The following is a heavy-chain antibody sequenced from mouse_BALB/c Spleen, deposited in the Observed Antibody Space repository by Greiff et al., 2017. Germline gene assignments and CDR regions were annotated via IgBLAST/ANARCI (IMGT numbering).Heavy chain of an antibody. D-gene: IGHD3-2*01. V-gene: IGHV5-17*02. J-gene: IGHJ3*01. CDR1: GFTFSSFG. Sequence: DVHLVESGGGLVQPGGSRKLSCAASGFTFSSFGMHWVRQAPEKGLEWVAYISSGSSTIYYADTVKGRFTISRDNPKNTLFLQMTSLRSEDTAMYYCARGGGQLGLLVAYWGQGTLVTVSA. CDR2: ISSGSSTI. CDR3: ARGGGQLGLLVAY.